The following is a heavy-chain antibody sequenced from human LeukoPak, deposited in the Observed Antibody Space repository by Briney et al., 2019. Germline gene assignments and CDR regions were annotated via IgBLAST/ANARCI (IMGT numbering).Heavy chain of an antibody. CDR1: GGTFSNYV. V-gene: IGHV1-69*05. CDR2: IIPIFGTA. J-gene: IGHJ4*02. Sequence: ASVRVSFKACGGTFSNYVISWLRQAPGQGRDWMGGIIPIFGTANYAQKFQDRLTITTDESTSTAYMQLSSLRSDDTAVYYCASGRRWLQKFWGFDYWGQGTLVTVSS. CDR3: ASGRRWLQKFWGFDY. D-gene: IGHD5-24*01.